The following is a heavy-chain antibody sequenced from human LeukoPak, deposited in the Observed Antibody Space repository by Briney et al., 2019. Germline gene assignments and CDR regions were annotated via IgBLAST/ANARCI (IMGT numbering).Heavy chain of an antibody. J-gene: IGHJ3*02. CDR2: IYYSGST. D-gene: IGHD3-3*01. CDR1: GGSISSGDYY. CDR3: ARRSGAYDAFDI. V-gene: IGHV4-30-4*08. Sequence: SQTLSLTCTVSGGSISSGDYYWSWIRQPPGKGLEWIGYIYYSGSTYYNPSLKSRVTISVDTSKNQFSLKLSSVTAADTAVYYCARRSGAYDAFDIWGQGTMVTVSS.